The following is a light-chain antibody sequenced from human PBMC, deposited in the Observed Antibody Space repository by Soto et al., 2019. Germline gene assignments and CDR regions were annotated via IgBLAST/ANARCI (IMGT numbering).Light chain of an antibody. CDR3: CSYAGSSTFPYV. CDR1: SSDVGSYNL. J-gene: IGLJ1*01. V-gene: IGLV2-23*03. Sequence: QSVLTHPASGSGSPGQASTISCTGTSSDVGSYNLVSWYQQHPGKAPKLMIYEGSKRPSGVSNRFSGSKSGNTASLTISGLQAEDEADYYCCSYAGSSTFPYVFGTGTKVTVL. CDR2: EGS.